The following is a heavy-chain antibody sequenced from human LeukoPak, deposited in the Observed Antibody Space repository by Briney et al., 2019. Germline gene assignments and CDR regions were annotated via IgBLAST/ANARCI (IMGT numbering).Heavy chain of an antibody. Sequence: ASVKVSCKASGYTFTGYYMHWVRQAPGQGLEWMGWINPNSGGTNYAQKFQGRVTMTRDTSISTAYMELSRLRSDDTAVYYCARVRAAGPRNWFDPWGQGTLVTASS. D-gene: IGHD6-13*01. CDR2: INPNSGGT. CDR3: ARVRAAGPRNWFDP. J-gene: IGHJ5*02. V-gene: IGHV1-2*02. CDR1: GYTFTGYY.